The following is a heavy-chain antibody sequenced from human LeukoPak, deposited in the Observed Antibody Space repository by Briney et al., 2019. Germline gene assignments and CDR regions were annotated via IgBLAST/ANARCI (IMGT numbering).Heavy chain of an antibody. CDR3: ARHPYSSGYYFEDY. Sequence: ASVKVSCKASGYTFTSYGISWVRQAPGQGLELMGWISAYNGNTNYAQKLQGRVTMTTDTSTSTAYMELRSLRSDDTAVYYCARHPYSSGYYFEDYWGQGTLVTVSS. CDR2: ISAYNGNT. J-gene: IGHJ4*02. D-gene: IGHD3-22*01. V-gene: IGHV1-18*01. CDR1: GYTFTSYG.